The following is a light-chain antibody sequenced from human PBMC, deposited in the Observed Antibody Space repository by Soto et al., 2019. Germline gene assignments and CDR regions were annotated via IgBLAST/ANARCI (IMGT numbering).Light chain of an antibody. J-gene: IGLJ1*01. CDR2: DVN. CDR3: CSFAGRIFV. V-gene: IGLV2-11*01. Sequence: QSALTQPRSVSGSPGQSVTVSCTGTSSDVGGYNYVTWYQQHPGKAPKLMISDVNKRPSGVPDRFSGSKSGNTASLTISGLQADDEANYYCCSFAGRIFVFGTGTKVTVL. CDR1: SSDVGGYNY.